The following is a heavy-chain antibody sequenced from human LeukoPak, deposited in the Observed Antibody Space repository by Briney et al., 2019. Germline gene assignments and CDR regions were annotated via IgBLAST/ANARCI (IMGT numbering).Heavy chain of an antibody. CDR3: ARLVGATRLGAFDI. V-gene: IGHV4-59*01. CDR1: GGSISSYY. J-gene: IGHJ3*02. CDR2: IYYSGST. D-gene: IGHD1-26*01. Sequence: SETLSLTCTVSGGSISSYYWSWIRQPPGKGLEWIGYIYYSGSTNYNPSLKSRVTISVDTSKNQFSLKLSSVTAADTAVYYCARLVGATRLGAFDIWGQGTMVTVSS.